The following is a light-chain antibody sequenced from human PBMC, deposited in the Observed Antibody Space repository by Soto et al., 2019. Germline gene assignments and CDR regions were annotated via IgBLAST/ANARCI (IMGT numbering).Light chain of an antibody. CDR3: SSYTTTNSYV. Sequence: QSALTQPASVSGSPGQAITISCSGSSSDIGTYNFVSWYQHHPGKAPQLIIFEVDNRPSGVSDRFSASKSGNTASLTISGLQADDEAEYYCSSYTTTNSYVFGSGTKVTVL. CDR1: SSDIGTYNF. CDR2: EVD. V-gene: IGLV2-14*01. J-gene: IGLJ1*01.